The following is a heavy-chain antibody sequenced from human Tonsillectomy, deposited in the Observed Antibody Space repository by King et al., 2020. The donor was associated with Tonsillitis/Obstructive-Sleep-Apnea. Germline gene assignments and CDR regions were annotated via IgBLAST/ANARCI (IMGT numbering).Heavy chain of an antibody. D-gene: IGHD3-10*01. Sequence: VQLQQWGAGLLKPSETLSLTCAVYGGSFSGYYWSWIRQPPGKGLEWIGEINYSGSTNYNPSLKSRVIISVDTSKNQFSLKLSSVTAADTAVFYFARGPDREGSGYYFDYWGQGTLVSVSS. CDR3: ARGPDREGSGYYFDY. J-gene: IGHJ4*02. V-gene: IGHV4-34*01. CDR1: GGSFSGYY. CDR2: INYSGST.